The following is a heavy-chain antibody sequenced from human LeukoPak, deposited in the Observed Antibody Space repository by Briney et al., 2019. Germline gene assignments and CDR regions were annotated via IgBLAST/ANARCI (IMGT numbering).Heavy chain of an antibody. CDR1: GYTFTGYY. Sequence: GASVKVSCKASGYTFTGYYMHWVRQAPGQGLEWMGGIIPIFGTANYAQKFQGRVTITADESTSTAYMELSSLRSEDTAVYYCATSPGYYKGHYYYYMDVWGKGTTVTISS. CDR3: ATSPGYYKGHYYYYMDV. CDR2: IIPIFGTA. V-gene: IGHV1-69*13. D-gene: IGHD3-9*01. J-gene: IGHJ6*03.